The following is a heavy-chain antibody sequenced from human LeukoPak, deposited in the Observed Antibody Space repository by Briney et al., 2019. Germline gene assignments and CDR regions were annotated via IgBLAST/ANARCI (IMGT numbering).Heavy chain of an antibody. V-gene: IGHV1-3*03. CDR2: INAGNGNT. D-gene: IGHD3-3*01. CDR3: ARAPGLNYDFWSGETQNWFDP. Sequence: ASVKVSCKASGYTFTSYAIHWVRQAPGQRLEWMGWINAGNGNTKYSQEFQGRVTITRDTSASTAYMELSSLRSEDMAVYYCARAPGLNYDFWSGETQNWFDPWGQGTLVTVSS. CDR1: GYTFTSYA. J-gene: IGHJ5*02.